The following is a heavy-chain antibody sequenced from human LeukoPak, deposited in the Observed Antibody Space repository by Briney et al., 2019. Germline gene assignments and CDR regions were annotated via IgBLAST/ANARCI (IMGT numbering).Heavy chain of an antibody. Sequence: ASVKVSCKASGYTFTSYYMHWVRQAPGQGLEWMGIINPSGGSTSYAQKFQGRVTMTRDTSTSTVYMELSSLRSDDTAVYYCARDDSSGYHIDYWGQGTLVTVSS. D-gene: IGHD3-22*01. CDR2: INPSGGST. J-gene: IGHJ4*02. V-gene: IGHV1-46*01. CDR1: GYTFTSYY. CDR3: ARDDSSGYHIDY.